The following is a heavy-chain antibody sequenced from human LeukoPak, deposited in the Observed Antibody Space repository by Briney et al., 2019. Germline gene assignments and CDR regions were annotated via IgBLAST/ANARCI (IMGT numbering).Heavy chain of an antibody. CDR1: GFTFRSYE. Sequence: PGGSLRLSCSASGFTFRSYERICLRQPPGKGLECVSYISSSGSTIYYADSVKGRFTISRDNAKNSLYLQMNSLTAEDTAVYYCARASVVGVVNLDYWGQGTLVTVSS. CDR2: ISSSGSTI. D-gene: IGHD3-3*01. J-gene: IGHJ4*02. CDR3: ARASVVGVVNLDY. V-gene: IGHV3-48*03.